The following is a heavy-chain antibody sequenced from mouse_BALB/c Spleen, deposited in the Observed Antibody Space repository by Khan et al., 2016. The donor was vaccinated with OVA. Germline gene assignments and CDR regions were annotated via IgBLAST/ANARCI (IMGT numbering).Heavy chain of an antibody. Sequence: QVQLQQPGTELVRPGASVKLSCKASGYTFTNSWINWVKQRPGQGLEWIGNIYPSDSYINYNQKFRDKATLTVDKSSTTAYMHLSSPTSEDSAVDDCTREGGDGSSFAYWGQGTLVTVSA. D-gene: IGHD2-3*01. J-gene: IGHJ3*01. CDR2: IYPSDSYI. CDR3: TREGGDGSSFAY. CDR1: GYTFTNSW. V-gene: IGHV1-69*02.